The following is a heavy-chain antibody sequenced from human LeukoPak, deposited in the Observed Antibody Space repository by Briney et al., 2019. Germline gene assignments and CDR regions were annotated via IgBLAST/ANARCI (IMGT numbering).Heavy chain of an antibody. CDR1: GFTFSSYD. D-gene: IGHD6-13*01. J-gene: IGHJ4*02. V-gene: IGHV3-23*01. CDR3: AKDTYEAAAGDFYYFDY. CDR2: ISGSGGST. Sequence: PGGSLRLSCAASGFTFSSYDMSWVRQAPGKGLEWVSAISGSGGSTYYADSVKGRFTISRDNSKNTLYLQMNSLRAEDTAVYYCAKDTYEAAAGDFYYFDYWGQGTLVTVSS.